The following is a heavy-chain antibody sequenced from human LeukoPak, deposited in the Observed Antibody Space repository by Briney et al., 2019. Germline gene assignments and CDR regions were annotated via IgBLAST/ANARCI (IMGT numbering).Heavy chain of an antibody. J-gene: IGHJ4*02. CDR1: GYTFTSYG. D-gene: IGHD4-11*01. CDR3: ARDRLPWDYFDY. V-gene: IGHV1-18*01. CDR2: ISGYNGNT. Sequence: ASVKVSCKASGYTFTSYGITWVRQAPGQGLEWMGWISGYNGNTNYAQKLQGRVTITADKSTSTAYMELSSLRSEDTAVYYCARDRLPWDYFDYWGQGTLVTVSS.